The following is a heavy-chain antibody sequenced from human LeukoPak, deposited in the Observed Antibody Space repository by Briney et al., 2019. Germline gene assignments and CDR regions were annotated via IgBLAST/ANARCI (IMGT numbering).Heavy chain of an antibody. CDR2: IYSGGST. Sequence: AGGSLRLSCAASGVTVSNNYMSWVRQAPGKALEWVSVIYSGGSTYYADSVKGRFTISRDKSKSTVYLQMNSLRAEDTAVYYCARNVPVTTLGYWGQGTLVTVSS. CDR1: GVTVSNNY. D-gene: IGHD4-17*01. V-gene: IGHV3-66*01. J-gene: IGHJ4*02. CDR3: ARNVPVTTLGY.